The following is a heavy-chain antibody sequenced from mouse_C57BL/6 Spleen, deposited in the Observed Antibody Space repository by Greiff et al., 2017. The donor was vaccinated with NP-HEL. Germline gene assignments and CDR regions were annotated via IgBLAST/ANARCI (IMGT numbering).Heavy chain of an antibody. CDR1: GYTFTSYW. CDR2: IHPNSGST. D-gene: IGHD2-5*01. CDR3: ARGNYYSTYGYFDV. Sequence: QVQLQQPGAELVKPGASVKLSCKASGYTFTSYWMHWVKQRPGQGLEWIGMIHPNSGSTNYNEKFKSKATLTVDKSSSTAYMQLSSLTSEDSAVXYCARGNYYSTYGYFDVWGTGATVTVSS. V-gene: IGHV1-64*01. J-gene: IGHJ1*03.